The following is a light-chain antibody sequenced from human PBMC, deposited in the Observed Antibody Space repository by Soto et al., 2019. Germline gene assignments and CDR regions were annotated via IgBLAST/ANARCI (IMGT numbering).Light chain of an antibody. CDR2: EVS. V-gene: IGLV2-14*01. CDR1: SSDVGGYNY. Sequence: QSALTQPASVAGSPGQSITISCTGTSSDVGGYNYVSWYQQHPGKAPKVMIYEVSNRPSGVSNRFSGSKSGNTASLTISGLQAEDEADYYCNSYTSSSTRVFGGGTNLTVL. J-gene: IGLJ3*02. CDR3: NSYTSSSTRV.